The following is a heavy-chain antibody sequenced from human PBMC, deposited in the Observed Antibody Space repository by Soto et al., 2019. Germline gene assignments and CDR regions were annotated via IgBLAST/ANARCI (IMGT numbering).Heavy chain of an antibody. CDR1: GGSLRNSV. J-gene: IGHJ4*02. CDR2: VIPILGTA. V-gene: IGHV1-69*01. CDR3: ARLGHPGH. Sequence: QVQLVQSGAEVKKPGSSVKVSCTASGGSLRNSVISWVRQAPAQRLEWMGGVIPILGTANYAQKFQGRVTMTADEATRTAYMDLSSLSPDDTAVYYWARLGHPGHWGPGTLVIVSS.